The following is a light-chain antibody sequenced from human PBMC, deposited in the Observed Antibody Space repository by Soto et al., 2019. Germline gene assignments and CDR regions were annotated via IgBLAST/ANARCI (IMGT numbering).Light chain of an antibody. CDR2: VAS. Sequence: DIHMTQSPSSLSASVGDRVTITCRAIQTITTFLNWYQQKPGKAPKLLIYVASSLRSGVPSRFSGSGSGTDFTLTISSLQPEDFATYYCQQSYSTPPKLTFGGGTKVDIK. CDR3: QQSYSTPPKLT. V-gene: IGKV1-39*01. CDR1: QTITTF. J-gene: IGKJ4*01.